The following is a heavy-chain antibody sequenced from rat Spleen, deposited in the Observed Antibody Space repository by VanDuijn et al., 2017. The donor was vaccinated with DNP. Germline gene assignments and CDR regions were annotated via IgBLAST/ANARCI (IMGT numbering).Heavy chain of an antibody. CDR1: GYSISSNY. CDR3: ARWVRYFDS. V-gene: IGHV3-1*01. J-gene: IGHJ2*01. CDR2: ISYSGGT. Sequence: EVQLQESGPGLVKPSQSLSLTCSVTGYSISSNYWGWIRKFPGSKMEWMGYISYSGGTRYNPSLKSRISITRDTSENQFFLHFNSVTTEDTATYDCARWVRYFDSWGQGVMVTVSS. D-gene: IGHD1-1*01.